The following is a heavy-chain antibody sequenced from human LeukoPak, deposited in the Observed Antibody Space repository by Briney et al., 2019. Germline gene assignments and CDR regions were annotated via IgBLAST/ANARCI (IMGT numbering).Heavy chain of an antibody. CDR3: ARAWDSGLDSSGYSLASGAFDI. Sequence: PGGSLRLSCAASGFNIDDYYMSWIRQAPGKGLEWVSHISLSGGTIHYADSVRGRFTVSRGNAKNSLYLQMNSLRAEDTAVYYCARAWDSGLDSSGYSLASGAFDIWGQGTMVTVSS. J-gene: IGHJ3*02. V-gene: IGHV3-11*04. CDR1: GFNIDDYY. CDR2: ISLSGGTI. D-gene: IGHD3-22*01.